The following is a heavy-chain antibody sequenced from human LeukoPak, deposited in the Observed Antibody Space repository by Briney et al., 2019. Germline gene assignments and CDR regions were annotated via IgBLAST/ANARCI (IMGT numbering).Heavy chain of an antibody. Sequence: SVKVSCKASGGTFSSYAISWVRQAPGQGLEWMGGIIPIFGTANYAQKFQGRVTITADESTSTAYMELSSLRSEDTAVYYCARCSGEWLLLGWFDPWGQGTLVTVSS. J-gene: IGHJ5*02. D-gene: IGHD3-3*01. CDR3: ARCSGEWLLLGWFDP. CDR1: GGTFSSYA. CDR2: IIPIFGTA. V-gene: IGHV1-69*13.